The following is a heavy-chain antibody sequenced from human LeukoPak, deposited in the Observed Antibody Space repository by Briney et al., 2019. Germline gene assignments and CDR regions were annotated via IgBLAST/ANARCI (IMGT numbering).Heavy chain of an antibody. D-gene: IGHD5-18*01. CDR2: ISSSSSYI. V-gene: IGHV3-21*01. J-gene: IGHJ6*03. Sequence: GGSLRLSCAASGFTFSSYSMNWVRQAPGKGLEWVSSISSSSSYIYYADSVKGRFTISRDNAKNSLYLQMNSLRAEDTAVYYCARESGGYSYGHYYYYMDVWGKGTTVTVSS. CDR3: ARESGGYSYGHYYYYMDV. CDR1: GFTFSSYS.